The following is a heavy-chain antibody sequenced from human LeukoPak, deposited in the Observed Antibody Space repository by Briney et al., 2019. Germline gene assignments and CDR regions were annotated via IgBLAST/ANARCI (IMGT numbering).Heavy chain of an antibody. CDR3: AKRIQSAMATGY. V-gene: IGHV3-21*04. J-gene: IGHJ4*02. CDR2: ITSDSRYM. CDR1: GFTFSSYN. D-gene: IGHD5-18*01. Sequence: PGGSLRLSCAASGFTFSSYNMNWVRQAPGKGLEWVSSITSDSRYMYYADSVKGRFTISRDNAKNSLYLQMNSLRAEDTAVYYCAKRIQSAMATGYWGQGTLVTVSS.